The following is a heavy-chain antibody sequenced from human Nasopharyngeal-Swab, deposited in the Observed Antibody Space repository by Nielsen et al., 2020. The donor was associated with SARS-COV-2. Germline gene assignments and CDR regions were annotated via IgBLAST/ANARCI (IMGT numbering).Heavy chain of an antibody. CDR1: GFTFSTYW. Sequence: GGSLRLSCATSGFTFSTYWMTWVRQAPGKGLEWVAVIWYDGTNKFYADSVKGRFTISRDNSKNTLYLQMNSLKTEDTAVYYCTRDPDYGDNEVLFDYWGQGTLVTVSS. J-gene: IGHJ4*02. D-gene: IGHD4-17*01. CDR3: TRDPDYGDNEVLFDY. V-gene: IGHV3-33*08. CDR2: IWYDGTNK.